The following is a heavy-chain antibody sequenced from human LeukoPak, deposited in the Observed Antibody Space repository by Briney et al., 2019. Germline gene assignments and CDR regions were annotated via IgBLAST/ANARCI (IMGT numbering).Heavy chain of an antibody. CDR3: ARGTRDYIRSSYDYYFDY. Sequence: SETLSLTCTVYGESLSGYYWSWIRQPPGKGLEWIGEINHSGITNLNPSLETRVTISIDTSKTQFSLKLRSVTAADTAEYYCARGTRDYIRSSYDYYFDYWGQGTLVTISS. CDR2: INHSGIT. J-gene: IGHJ4*02. CDR1: GESLSGYY. V-gene: IGHV4-34*01. D-gene: IGHD6-6*01.